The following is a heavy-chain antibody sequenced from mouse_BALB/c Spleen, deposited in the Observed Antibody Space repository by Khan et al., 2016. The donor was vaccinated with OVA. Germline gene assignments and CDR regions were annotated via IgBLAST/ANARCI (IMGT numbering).Heavy chain of an antibody. D-gene: IGHD2-14*01. Sequence: QIQLVQSGPELKKPGETVRISCKASGYTFTTAGIQWVQKMPGKGLKWIGWINTHSGVPKYAEDFKGRFAFSLEISVNTAYLQITNLKNEDTATYFCARGGAAYYRNDEGAREYWGKGTSVTVSS. CDR1: GYTFTTAG. V-gene: IGHV9-4*02. CDR2: INTHSGVP. CDR3: ARGGAAYYRNDEGAREY. J-gene: IGHJ4*01.